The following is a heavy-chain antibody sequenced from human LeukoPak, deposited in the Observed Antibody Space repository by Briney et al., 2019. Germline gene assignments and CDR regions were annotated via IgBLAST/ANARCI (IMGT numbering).Heavy chain of an antibody. J-gene: IGHJ4*02. D-gene: IGHD3-22*01. V-gene: IGHV4-34*01. CDR1: GGSFSGYY. CDR3: ASAPFNSSGYLSPAY. CDR2: INHSGST. Sequence: SETLSLTCAVYGGSFSGYYWSWIRQPPGKGLEWIGEINHSGSTNYNPSPKSRVTISVDTSKNQFSLKLSSVTAADTAVYYCASAPFNSSGYLSPAYWGQGTLVTVSS.